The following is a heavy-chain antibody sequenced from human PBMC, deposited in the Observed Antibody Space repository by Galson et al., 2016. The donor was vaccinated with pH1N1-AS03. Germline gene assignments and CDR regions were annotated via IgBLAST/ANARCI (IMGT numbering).Heavy chain of an antibody. D-gene: IGHD2-21*02. CDR2: IYWNSEK. CDR3: ARKPTGSMVVTIGVGSFDL. J-gene: IGHJ2*01. Sequence: PALVKPPQTLTLTCDFSGFSLNTNGVGVGWIRQPPGKPLEWLALIYWNSEKRYNPFLKGRLTITKDTSKNQVVLTMTNMAPGDTATYFGARKPTGSMVVTIGVGSFDLWGRGTLVAVSS. CDR1: GFSLNTNGVG. V-gene: IGHV2-5*01.